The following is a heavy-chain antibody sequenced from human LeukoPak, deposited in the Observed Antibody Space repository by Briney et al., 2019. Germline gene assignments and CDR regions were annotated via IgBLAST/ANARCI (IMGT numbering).Heavy chain of an antibody. D-gene: IGHD1-26*01. V-gene: IGHV3-21*01. J-gene: IGHJ4*02. CDR3: ARSRSMSKNDKNLRY. CDR2: IKASDNYI. Sequence: GGSLRLSCAASGFTFSAYTMNWVRHAPGKGLEWVSSIKASDNYIYYAASVAGRFTISTDAAQNSLYLQMDSLRAEDTATYYCARSRSMSKNDKNLRYWGQGTLVTVPS. CDR1: GFTFSAYT.